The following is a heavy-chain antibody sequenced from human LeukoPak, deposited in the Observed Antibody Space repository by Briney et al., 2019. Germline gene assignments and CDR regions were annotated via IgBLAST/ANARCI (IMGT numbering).Heavy chain of an antibody. CDR2: IIPIFGIA. CDR1: GGTFSSYA. CDR3: AREGVVVVAATLWFEP. D-gene: IGHD2-15*01. J-gene: IGHJ5*02. Sequence: ASVKVSCTASGGTFSSYAISWVRQAPGQGLEWMGSIIPIFGIANYAQRFQGRVTITADKYTSTAYMELSSLRSEDTAVYYCAREGVVVVAATLWFEPWGQGTLVTVSS. V-gene: IGHV1-69*04.